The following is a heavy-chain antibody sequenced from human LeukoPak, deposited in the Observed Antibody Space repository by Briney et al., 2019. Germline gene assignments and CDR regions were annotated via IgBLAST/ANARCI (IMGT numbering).Heavy chain of an antibody. V-gene: IGHV4-59*01. CDR2: IYYSGST. J-gene: IGHJ3*02. CDR3: ARDQGSWSFDI. Sequence: PSETLSLTCTVSGGSISSYYWSWIRQPAGKGLEWIGYIYYSGSTNYNPSLKSRVTISVDTSKNQFSLKLSSVTAADTAVYYCARDQGSWSFDIWGQGTMVTVSS. D-gene: IGHD6-13*01. CDR1: GGSISSYY.